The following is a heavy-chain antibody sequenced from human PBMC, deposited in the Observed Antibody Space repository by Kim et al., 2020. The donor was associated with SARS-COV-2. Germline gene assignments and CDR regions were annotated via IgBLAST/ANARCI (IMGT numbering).Heavy chain of an antibody. CDR1: GGSISSSNW. V-gene: IGHV4-4*02. CDR2: IYHSGST. CDR3: ARDAEIAVATRYYYYGMDV. D-gene: IGHD6-19*01. Sequence: SETLSLTCAVSGGSISSSNWWSWVRQPPGKGLEWIGEIYHSGSTNYNPSLKSRVTISVDKSKNQFSLKLSSVTAADTAVYYCARDAEIAVATRYYYYGMDVWGQGTTVTVSS. J-gene: IGHJ6*02.